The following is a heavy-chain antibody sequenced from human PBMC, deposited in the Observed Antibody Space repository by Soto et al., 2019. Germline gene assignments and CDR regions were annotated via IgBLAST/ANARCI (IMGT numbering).Heavy chain of an antibody. CDR3: ARHEVVVVAAPLRLLGFDP. J-gene: IGHJ5*02. V-gene: IGHV1-18*01. Sequence: QVQLVQSGAEVKKPGASVKVSCKASGYTFTSYGISWVRQAPGQGLEWMGWISAYNGNTNYAQKLQGRVTMTTDTSTRTAYMELRSLRSDDTAVYYCARHEVVVVAAPLRLLGFDPWGQGTLVTVSS. CDR1: GYTFTSYG. D-gene: IGHD2-15*01. CDR2: ISAYNGNT.